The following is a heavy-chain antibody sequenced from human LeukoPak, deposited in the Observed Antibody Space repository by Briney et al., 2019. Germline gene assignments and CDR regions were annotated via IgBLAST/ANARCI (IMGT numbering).Heavy chain of an antibody. CDR2: ISSSGSTI. CDR1: GFTFSSYE. J-gene: IGHJ4*02. CDR3: ASLSIAAAGFDY. D-gene: IGHD6-13*01. Sequence: GGSLRLSCAASGFTFSSYEMNWVRQAPGKGLEWVSYISSSGSTIYYAGSVKGRFTISRDNAKNSLYLQMNSLRAEDTAVYYCASLSIAAAGFDYWGQGTLVTVSS. V-gene: IGHV3-48*03.